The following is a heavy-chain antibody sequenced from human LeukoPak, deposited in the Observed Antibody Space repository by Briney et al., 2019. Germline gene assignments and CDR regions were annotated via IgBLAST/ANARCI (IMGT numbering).Heavy chain of an antibody. CDR1: GFTVSSNY. D-gene: IGHD3-3*01. CDR3: ASGITIFGVAGETDV. V-gene: IGHV3-53*01. CDR2: IYSGGST. J-gene: IGHJ6*04. Sequence: PGGSLRLSCAASGFTVSSNYMSWVRQAPGKGLGWVSVIYSGGSTYYADSVKGRFTISRDNSKNTLYLQMNSLRAEDTAVYYCASGITIFGVAGETDVWGKGTTVTVSS.